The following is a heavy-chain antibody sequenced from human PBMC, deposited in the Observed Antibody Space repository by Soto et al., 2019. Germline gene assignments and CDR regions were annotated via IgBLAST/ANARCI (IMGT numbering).Heavy chain of an antibody. D-gene: IGHD3-3*01. CDR3: TTDRLYYDFWSGYPPFNWFDP. CDR1: GFTFSNAW. Sequence: GGSLRLSCAASGFTFSNAWMNWVRQAPGKGLEWVGRIKSKTDGGTTDYAAPVKGRFTISRDDSKNTLYLQMNSLKTEDTAVYYCTTDRLYYDFWSGYPPFNWFDPWGQGTLVTVSS. CDR2: IKSKTDGGTT. V-gene: IGHV3-15*07. J-gene: IGHJ5*02.